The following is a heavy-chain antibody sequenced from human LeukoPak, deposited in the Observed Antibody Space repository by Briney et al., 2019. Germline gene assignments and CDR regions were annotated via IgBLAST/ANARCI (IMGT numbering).Heavy chain of an antibody. CDR1: GFTFSTYY. D-gene: IGHD1-14*01. J-gene: IGHJ4*02. CDR2: IKQDGNEK. CDR3: ARGTYWYLY. Sequence: PGGSLRLSCAASGFTFSTYYMTWVRQAPGKGLEWVAYIKQDGNEKYYVDSVKGRFTISRDNAKNSLYLQMSSLRTDDTAIYYCARGTYWYLYWGQGTLVTVSS. V-gene: IGHV3-7*05.